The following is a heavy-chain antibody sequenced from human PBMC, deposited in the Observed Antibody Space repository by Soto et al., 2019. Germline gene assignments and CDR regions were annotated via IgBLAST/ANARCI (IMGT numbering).Heavy chain of an antibody. V-gene: IGHV3-23*01. Sequence: PGGSLRLSCAASGFTCSFCAMNWVRQAPGKGLEWVSSIRGSGGDTYYADSVKGRFTISRDNSKNTLYLQMNSLRVEDTAVYYCSRDDSDWFFNWGRGTLVTVSS. CDR3: SRDDSDWFFN. D-gene: IGHD3-9*01. CDR2: IRGSGGDT. J-gene: IGHJ4*02. CDR1: GFTCSFCA.